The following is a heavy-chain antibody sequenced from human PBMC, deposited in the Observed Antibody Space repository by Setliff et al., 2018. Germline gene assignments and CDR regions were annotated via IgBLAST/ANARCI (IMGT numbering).Heavy chain of an antibody. Sequence: GASVKVSCKASGVTFSTYAMNWVRQAPGQGLEWVGVIVPQTRTTSYAQKFQGRVTITADESTTIGYMELSGLRSDDTAVYFCATEGRGVTTAHWGQGTLVTVSS. CDR1: GVTFSTYA. V-gene: IGHV1-69*13. D-gene: IGHD4-17*01. CDR3: ATEGRGVTTAH. CDR2: IVPQTRTT. J-gene: IGHJ4*02.